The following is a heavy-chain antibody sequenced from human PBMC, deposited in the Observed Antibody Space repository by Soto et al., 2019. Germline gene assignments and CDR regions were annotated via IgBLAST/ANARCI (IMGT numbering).Heavy chain of an antibody. D-gene: IGHD3-22*01. CDR2: ISGYGGNT. CDR3: AXGFFDDRSGPSPTTFDY. V-gene: IGHV3-23*01. Sequence: GGSLRLSCPGSGFSFSDYAMSWVRQAPGKGLEWVSSISGYGGNTFYADSVQGRFTISRDNSKNTLNLQMNSLRAEDTALYYCAXGFFDDRSGPSPTTFDYWGQGTLVTVSS. CDR1: GFSFSDYA. J-gene: IGHJ4*02.